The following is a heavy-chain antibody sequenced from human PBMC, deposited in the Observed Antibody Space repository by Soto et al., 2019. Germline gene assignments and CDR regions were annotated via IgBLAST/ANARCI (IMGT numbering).Heavy chain of an antibody. J-gene: IGHJ5*02. V-gene: IGHV1-69*14. CDR2: IIPIFGTA. Sequence: QVQLVQSGAEVKKPGSPVKVSCKASVGTFSSYAISWVRHAPGQGLEWMGGIIPIFGTANYAQKFQGRVTITADNSTSTAYMELSGLRSENTAVYHCAGGGEKWLVQDWFDPWGQGTLVTVSS. D-gene: IGHD6-19*01. CDR3: AGGGEKWLVQDWFDP. CDR1: VGTFSSYA.